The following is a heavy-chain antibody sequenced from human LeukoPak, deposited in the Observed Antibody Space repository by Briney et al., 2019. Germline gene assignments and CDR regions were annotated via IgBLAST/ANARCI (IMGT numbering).Heavy chain of an antibody. V-gene: IGHV3-30-3*01. J-gene: IGHJ3*02. CDR3: ATDSRDIVVVPAAILDAFDI. CDR1: GFTFSSYA. D-gene: IGHD2-2*02. CDR2: ISYDGSNK. Sequence: SGGSLRLSCAASGFTFSSYAMHWVRQAPGKGLEWVAVISYDGSNKYYADSVKGRFTISRDNSKNTLYLQMNSLRAEDTAVYYCATDSRDIVVVPAAILDAFDIWGHGTMVTVSS.